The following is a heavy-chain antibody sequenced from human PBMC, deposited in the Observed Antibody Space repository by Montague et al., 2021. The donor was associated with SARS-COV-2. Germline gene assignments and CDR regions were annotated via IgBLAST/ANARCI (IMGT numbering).Heavy chain of an antibody. J-gene: IGHJ5*02. CDR3: ARDGYSNSGSDP. Sequence: TLSLTCTVSGGSISSGGYYWSWIRQHPGKGLEWIGYLYYSGSTYYNPSLKSRVTILVDMSKNQFSLKLSSVTAAATALYYCARDGYSNSGSDPWGQGTLVTVSS. D-gene: IGHD4-11*01. V-gene: IGHV4-31*03. CDR2: LYYSGST. CDR1: GGSISSGGYY.